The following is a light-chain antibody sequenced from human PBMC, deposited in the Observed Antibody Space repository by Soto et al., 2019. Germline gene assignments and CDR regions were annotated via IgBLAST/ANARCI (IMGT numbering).Light chain of an antibody. J-gene: IGKJ5*01. Sequence: MTQSPSTLSGSVGDRVTLSCRAGQGVTTNFAWYQQKSGQSPRLLIYDVSTRATGVPARFSGTGSETDFTLTISGLQSEDSAVYFCQQYNNWPFSFGQGTRLEIK. CDR3: QQYNNWPFS. CDR2: DVS. V-gene: IGKV3-15*01. CDR1: QGVTTN.